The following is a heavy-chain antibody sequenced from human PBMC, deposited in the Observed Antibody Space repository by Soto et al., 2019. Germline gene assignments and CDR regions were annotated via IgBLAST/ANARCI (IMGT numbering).Heavy chain of an antibody. Sequence: PGESLKISCKGSGYSFATYWIGWVRQMPGKGLEWMGIVYPDDSDTKYNPSLQGQVTISVDKSINTVYLQWSSLKASDTATYYCARREDTVLALEYWGQGTLVTVSS. CDR2: VYPDDSDT. CDR1: GYSFATYW. CDR3: ARREDTVLALEY. J-gene: IGHJ4*02. V-gene: IGHV5-51*01. D-gene: IGHD5-18*01.